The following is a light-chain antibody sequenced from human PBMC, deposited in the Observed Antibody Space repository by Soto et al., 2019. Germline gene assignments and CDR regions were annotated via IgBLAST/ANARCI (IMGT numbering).Light chain of an antibody. J-gene: IGKJ4*01. CDR2: AAS. CDR3: QQSHSAPLT. V-gene: IGKV1-39*01. Sequence: QMTQTRSSLFASVGDRVTITCRASQSISSHLNWYQQKVGQTPRLLIYAASTLQSEVPPRFSGSGSGTECTRTISGLQREDFATYYCQQSHSAPLTFGGGTKIQI. CDR1: QSISSH.